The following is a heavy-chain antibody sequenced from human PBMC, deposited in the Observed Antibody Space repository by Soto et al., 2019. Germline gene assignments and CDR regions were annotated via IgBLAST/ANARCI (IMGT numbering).Heavy chain of an antibody. CDR3: ARDIGSYAYGEGY. J-gene: IGHJ4*02. Sequence: XESLSLTSSVSGGSINSYWWSWIRQPAGKGLEWIGRVYSSGTTDYNPSLNSRATLSVETSKNQFSLKLSSVTAADTAVYYCARDIGSYAYGEGYWGQGIQVTVSS. D-gene: IGHD3-10*01. CDR1: GGSINSYW. CDR2: VYSSGTT. V-gene: IGHV4-4*07.